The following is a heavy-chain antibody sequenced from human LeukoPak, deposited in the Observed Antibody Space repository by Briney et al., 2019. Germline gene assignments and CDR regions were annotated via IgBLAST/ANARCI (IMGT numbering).Heavy chain of an antibody. Sequence: SGGSLRLSCAASGFTFSNYWMSWVRQAPGKGPEWVANIKMDGSEIYYVDSVRGRFTISRDNGKNSLYLQMSSLRAEDTAVYYCTRTGNLAVAGDYWGQGTLVTVSS. D-gene: IGHD6-19*01. J-gene: IGHJ4*02. V-gene: IGHV3-7*01. CDR3: TRTGNLAVAGDY. CDR1: GFTFSNYW. CDR2: IKMDGSEI.